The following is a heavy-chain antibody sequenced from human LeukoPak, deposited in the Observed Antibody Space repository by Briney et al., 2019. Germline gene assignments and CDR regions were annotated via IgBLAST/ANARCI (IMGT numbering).Heavy chain of an antibody. CDR3: ARDLGYSSSWELGY. V-gene: IGHV3-30-3*01. CDR1: GFTFSSYA. D-gene: IGHD6-13*01. J-gene: IGHJ4*02. CDR2: ISYDGSNK. Sequence: GGSLRLSCAASGFTFSSYAMHWVRQAPGKGLEWVAVISYDGSNKYYADSVKGRFTISRDNSKNTLYLQMNSLGAEDTAVYYCARDLGYSSSWELGYWGQGTLVTVSS.